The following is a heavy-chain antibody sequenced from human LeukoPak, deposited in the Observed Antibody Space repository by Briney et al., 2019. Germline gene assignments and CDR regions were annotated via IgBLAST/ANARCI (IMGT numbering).Heavy chain of an antibody. Sequence: GGSLRLSCAASRFTLSTYWMSWVRQAPGKGLEWVAHIKQDGSQEYYVDSVKGRFTISRDSAKNSLYLQVNSLRAEDTAVYYCARGVPYDSWSGPHYSDYWGQGTLVTVSS. CDR1: RFTLSTYW. D-gene: IGHD3-3*01. V-gene: IGHV3-7*01. J-gene: IGHJ4*02. CDR2: IKQDGSQE. CDR3: ARGVPYDSWSGPHYSDY.